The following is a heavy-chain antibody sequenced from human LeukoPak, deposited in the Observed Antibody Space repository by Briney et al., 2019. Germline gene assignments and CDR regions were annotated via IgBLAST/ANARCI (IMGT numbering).Heavy chain of an antibody. CDR2: INPNSGGT. CDR3: ASCSSTSCYTGYYYYYMDV. CDR1: GYTFTGYY. J-gene: IGHJ6*03. V-gene: IGHV1-2*02. D-gene: IGHD2-2*02. Sequence: GASVKVSCKASGYTFTGYYMHWVRQAPGQGLEWMGWINPNSGGTNYAQKFQGRVTMTRDTSISTAYMELSRLRSDDTAVYYCASCSSTSCYTGYYYYYMDVWGKGTTVTVSS.